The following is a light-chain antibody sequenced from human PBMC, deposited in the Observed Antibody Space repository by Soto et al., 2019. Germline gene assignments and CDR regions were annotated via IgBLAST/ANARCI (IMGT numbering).Light chain of an antibody. Sequence: QSALTQPRSVSGSTGHSVTISCTGTSSDVGGYIYVSWYQQHPGKAPKLMINDVSKRPSGIPDRFSGSKSGNTASLTISGLEAEDEADYYCCSSAGSYSYVFGTGTKLTVL. J-gene: IGLJ1*01. V-gene: IGLV2-11*01. CDR3: CSSAGSYSYV. CDR1: SSDVGGYIY. CDR2: DVS.